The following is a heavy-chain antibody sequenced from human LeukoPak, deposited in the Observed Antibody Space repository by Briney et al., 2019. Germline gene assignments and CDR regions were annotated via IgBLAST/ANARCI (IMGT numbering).Heavy chain of an antibody. V-gene: IGHV4-39*07. CDR1: GDSISTSSYY. CDR2: IYYTGNT. D-gene: IGHD3-22*01. Sequence: SGTLSLTCTVSGDSISTSSYYWGWIRQLPGKGLEWIGNIYYTGNTYYNPSLKSRVTISVDTSKNQFSLRLSSVTAADTAVYYCARGVGPSDSAGFYEYFFDYWGQGTLVTVSS. J-gene: IGHJ4*02. CDR3: ARGVGPSDSAGFYEYFFDY.